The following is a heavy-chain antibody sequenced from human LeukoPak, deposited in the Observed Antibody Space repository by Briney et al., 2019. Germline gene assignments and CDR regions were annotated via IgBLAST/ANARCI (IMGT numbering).Heavy chain of an antibody. CDR3: ARDPYYYGSGSYYNRVRSNCSDP. Sequence: PGGSLRLSCAASGFTFSSYWMSWVRQAPGKGLEWVANIKQDGSEKYYVDSVKGRFTISRDNAKNSLYLQMNSLRAEDTAVYYCARDPYYYGSGSYYNRVRSNCSDPWGQGTLVTVSS. V-gene: IGHV3-7*01. D-gene: IGHD3-10*01. CDR1: GFTFSSYW. J-gene: IGHJ5*02. CDR2: IKQDGSEK.